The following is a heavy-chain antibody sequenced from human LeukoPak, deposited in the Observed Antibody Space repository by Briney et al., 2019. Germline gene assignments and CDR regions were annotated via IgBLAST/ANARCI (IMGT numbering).Heavy chain of an antibody. CDR3: TRVRTIFGVVMVGYYFDY. Sequence: PGRSLRLSCTASGFTFGDYAMSWFRQAPGKGLEWVGFIRSKAYGGTTEYAASVKGRFTISRDDSKSIAYLQMNSLKTEDTAVYYCTRVRTIFGVVMVGYYFDYWGQGTLVTVSS. D-gene: IGHD3-3*01. CDR2: IRSKAYGGTT. V-gene: IGHV3-49*03. J-gene: IGHJ4*02. CDR1: GFTFGDYA.